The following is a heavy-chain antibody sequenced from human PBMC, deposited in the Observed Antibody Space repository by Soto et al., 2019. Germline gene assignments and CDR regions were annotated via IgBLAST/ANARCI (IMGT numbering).Heavy chain of an antibody. CDR3: ARDFQSSPGNLLQD. D-gene: IGHD4-4*01. J-gene: IGHJ1*01. CDR2: INAGNGNT. V-gene: IGHV1-3*01. Sequence: ASVKVSCKASGYTFTSYAMHWVRQAPGQRLEWMGWINAGNGNTKYSQKFQGRVTITRDTSASTAYMELSSLRSEDTAVYYCARDFQSSPGNLLQDWGQGTLVTVSS. CDR1: GYTFTSYA.